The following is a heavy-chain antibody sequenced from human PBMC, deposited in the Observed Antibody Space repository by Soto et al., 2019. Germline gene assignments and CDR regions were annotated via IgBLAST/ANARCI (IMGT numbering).Heavy chain of an antibody. CDR2: IFHSGST. J-gene: IGHJ5*02. D-gene: IGHD2-8*01. CDR3: ARGLHYGVPSAS. Sequence: RSLTCGVSGYSISSGYYWGWIRQPPGKGLEWIASIFHSGSTYYNPSLKSRVTISVDTSKNQFSLKLSSVTAADTAVYYCARGLHYGVPSASWVQGTLVT. V-gene: IGHV4-38-2*01. CDR1: GYSISSGYY.